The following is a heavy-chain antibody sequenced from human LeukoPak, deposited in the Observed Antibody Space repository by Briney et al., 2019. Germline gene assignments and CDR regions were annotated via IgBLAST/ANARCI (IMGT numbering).Heavy chain of an antibody. CDR1: GGSISNGTSY. V-gene: IGHV4-61*10. Sequence: PSETLSLTCTVSGGSISNGTSYWTWIRQPAGKSLEWLGRIYSSGSTNYNPSLKSRVTISVDTSKNQFSLKLSSVTAADTAVYYCARGPTRDDVFDIWGQGTLVTVSS. CDR2: IYSSGST. J-gene: IGHJ4*02. CDR3: ARGPTRDDVFDI. D-gene: IGHD3/OR15-3a*01.